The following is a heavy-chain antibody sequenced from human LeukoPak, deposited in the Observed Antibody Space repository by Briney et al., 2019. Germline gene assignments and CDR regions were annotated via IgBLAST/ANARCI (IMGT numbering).Heavy chain of an antibody. CDR3: AKGMSATSGYLELEY. CDR1: GFTFSNSA. D-gene: IGHD3-22*01. Sequence: GGSLRLSCAASGFTFSNSAMCWVRQAPGKGLEWVSAISGSGGNTYSADSVKGRCTVSRDNSKKTLFLQMNSLRAEDTAVYYCAKGMSATSGYLELEYWGQGTLVIVSS. CDR2: ISGSGGNT. J-gene: IGHJ4*02. V-gene: IGHV3-23*01.